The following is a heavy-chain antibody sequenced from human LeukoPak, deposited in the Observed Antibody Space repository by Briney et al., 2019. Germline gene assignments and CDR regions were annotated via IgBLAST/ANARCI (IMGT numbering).Heavy chain of an antibody. CDR2: IQYDGSNK. CDR3: AKEVLNRPTEGY. CDR1: GFTFSSFG. J-gene: IGHJ4*02. Sequence: PGGSLRLSCAASGFTFSSFGMHWVRQAPGKGLEWVSFIQYDGSNKYYADSVKGRFTISRDDSKSTLYLQMNSLRGDDTAVYYCAKEVLNRPTEGYWGQGTLVTVSS. V-gene: IGHV3-30*02. D-gene: IGHD2/OR15-2a*01.